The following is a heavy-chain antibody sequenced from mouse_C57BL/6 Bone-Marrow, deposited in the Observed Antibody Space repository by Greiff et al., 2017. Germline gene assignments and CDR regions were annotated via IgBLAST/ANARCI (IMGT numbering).Heavy chain of an antibody. V-gene: IGHV14-4*01. CDR1: GFNIKDDY. J-gene: IGHJ3*01. Sequence: VQLQQSGAELVRPGASVKLSCTASGFNIKDDYMHWVKQRPEQGLEWIGWIDPENGDTESASKFQGKATITADTSSNTAYLQLSSLTSEDTAVYYCTTGYYGSSFLAYWGQGTLVTVSA. CDR3: TTGYYGSSFLAY. D-gene: IGHD1-1*01. CDR2: IDPENGDT.